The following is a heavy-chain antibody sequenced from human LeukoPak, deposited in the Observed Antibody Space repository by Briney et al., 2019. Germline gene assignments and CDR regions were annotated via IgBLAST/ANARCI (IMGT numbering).Heavy chain of an antibody. Sequence: GGSLRLSCATSGFTFSNYGMHWVRQAPGEGLVRVSRIRSDGSDTRYAESVKGRFTISRDNAKNTLYLQMNSLRAEDTAVYYCARDWFHAIDYWGQGTLVTVSS. J-gene: IGHJ4*02. D-gene: IGHD2/OR15-2a*01. CDR3: ARDWFHAIDY. CDR1: GFTFSNYG. CDR2: IRSDGSDT. V-gene: IGHV3-74*01.